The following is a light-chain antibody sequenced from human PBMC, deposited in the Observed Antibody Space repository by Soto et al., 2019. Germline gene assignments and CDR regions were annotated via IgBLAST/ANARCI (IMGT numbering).Light chain of an antibody. CDR1: SSDIGRYNF. J-gene: IGLJ1*01. CDR3: TSYTITSPYV. V-gene: IGLV2-14*01. Sequence: SALTQPASMSGSPGQSITISCTGTSSDIGRYNFVSWYQHHPGKAPKLIIYEATKRPSGVSYRLSGSKSGNTASLTISGLQAEDEADYYCTSYTITSPYVFGTGTKATVL. CDR2: EAT.